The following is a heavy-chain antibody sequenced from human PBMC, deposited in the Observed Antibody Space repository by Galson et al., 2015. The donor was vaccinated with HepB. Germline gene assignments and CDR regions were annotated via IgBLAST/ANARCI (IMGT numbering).Heavy chain of an antibody. CDR1: GYTFTSYG. J-gene: IGHJ4*02. D-gene: IGHD1-20*01. V-gene: IGHV1-2*02. CDR2: INPNSGGT. CDR3: ARLFLVDNWNDVLEDY. Sequence: SVKVSCKASGYTFTSYGTSWVRQAPGQGLEWMGWINPNSGGTNYAQKFQGRVTMTRDTSISTAYMELSRPRSDDTAVYYCARLFLVDNWNDVLEDYWGQGTQVTVSS.